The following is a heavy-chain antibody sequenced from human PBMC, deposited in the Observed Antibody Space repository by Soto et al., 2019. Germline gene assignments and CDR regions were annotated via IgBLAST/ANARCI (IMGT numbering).Heavy chain of an antibody. CDR3: TIDWTFYHDNAV. CDR2: IKSKGSGATI. V-gene: IGHV3-15*07. D-gene: IGHD3-16*01. J-gene: IGHJ3*01. CDR1: GFKFSDAW. Sequence: EEQLVESGGGLVEPGGSLRLSCAGSGFKFSDAWMNWIRQAPGKGLEWVGRIKSKGSGATIDYAGPVKGRFIISRDDSKSTVFLQMKSLKTDDTAVYFCTIDWTFYHDNAVWGQGTMVTVSS.